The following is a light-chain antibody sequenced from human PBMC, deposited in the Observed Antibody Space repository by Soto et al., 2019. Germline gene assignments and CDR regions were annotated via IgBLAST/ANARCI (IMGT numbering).Light chain of an antibody. CDR1: KTVSDN. Sequence: EIVMTQSPATLSVSPGESATVSCRATKTVSDNLAWYQQKPGQSTRLLIYAASTSATGIPARFSGSGSGTAFYLTISNLQSEDCAIYYYWHYNNWPPGTLGQGTKVEVK. V-gene: IGKV3-15*01. J-gene: IGKJ1*01. CDR3: WHYNNWPPGT. CDR2: AAS.